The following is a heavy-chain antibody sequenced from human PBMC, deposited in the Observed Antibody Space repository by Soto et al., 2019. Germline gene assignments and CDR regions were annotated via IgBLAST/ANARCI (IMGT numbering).Heavy chain of an antibody. D-gene: IGHD3-10*01. Sequence: LSLTCTVAGGSITTGYWSWIRQPAGKGLEWIGRIYTSGSTNYNPSLKSRVTMSVDTSKNQFSLKLSSVTAADTAVYYCARVSGAPRGVIAHNCFGPSGKRT. CDR2: IYTSGST. J-gene: IGHJ5*02. CDR3: ARVSGAPRGVIAHNCFGP. V-gene: IGHV4-4*07. CDR1: GGSITTGY.